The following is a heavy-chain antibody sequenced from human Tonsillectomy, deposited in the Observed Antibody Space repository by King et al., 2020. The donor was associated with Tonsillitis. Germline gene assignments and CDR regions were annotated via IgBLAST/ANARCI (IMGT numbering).Heavy chain of an antibody. CDR1: GFTFSSLG. V-gene: IGHV3-30*18. J-gene: IGHJ6*02. D-gene: IGHD5-24*01. Sequence: VQLVESGGGVVQPGRSLRLSCAASGFTFSSLGMHWVRQAPGKGLEWVALISNDGSKKYYADSVRGRFTISRDNSKNTLYLQMNSLRPDDTAVYYCAKDDGDFRWLQYYYYGMDVWGQGTTVTVSS. CDR3: AKDDGDFRWLQYYYYGMDV. CDR2: ISNDGSKK.